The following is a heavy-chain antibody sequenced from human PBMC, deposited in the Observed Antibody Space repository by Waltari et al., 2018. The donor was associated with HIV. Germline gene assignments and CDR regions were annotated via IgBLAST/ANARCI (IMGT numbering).Heavy chain of an antibody. D-gene: IGHD4-17*01. CDR3: ASPAWVGYYGMGLYYGMDV. CDR2: IIPIFGTA. V-gene: IGHV1-69*01. Sequence: KKPGSSVKVSCKASGGTFSSYAISWVRQAPGQGLEWMGGIIPIFGTANYAQKFQGRVTITADESTSTAYMELSSLRSEDTAVYYCASPAWVGYYGMGLYYGMDVWGQGTTVTVSS. CDR1: GGTFSSYA. J-gene: IGHJ6*02.